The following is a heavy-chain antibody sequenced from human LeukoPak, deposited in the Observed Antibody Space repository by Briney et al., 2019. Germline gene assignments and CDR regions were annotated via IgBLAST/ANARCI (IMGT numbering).Heavy chain of an antibody. CDR1: GGSFSGYY. V-gene: IGHV4-34*01. CDR2: INHSGST. CDR3: ARQDYYDSSGYPHFDY. J-gene: IGHJ4*02. Sequence: PSETLSLTCAVYGGSFSGYYWSWLRQPPGKGLEWIGEINHSGSTNYNPSLKSRVTISVDTSKNQFSLKLSSVTAADTAVYYCARQDYYDSSGYPHFDYWGQGTLVTVSS. D-gene: IGHD3-22*01.